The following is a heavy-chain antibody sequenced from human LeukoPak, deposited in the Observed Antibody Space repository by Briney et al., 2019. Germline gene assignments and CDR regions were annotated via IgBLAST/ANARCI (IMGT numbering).Heavy chain of an antibody. V-gene: IGHV3-20*04. CDR1: GFTFDDYG. J-gene: IGHJ6*03. D-gene: IGHD5-12*01. Sequence: PGGSLRLSCAASGFTFDDYGMSWVRQAPGKGPKWVSGINWNGGNTGYADSVKGRFTISRDNAKNSLYLQMNSLRAEDTALYYCARAYSGYENYYYYYYMDVWGKGTTVTVSS. CDR3: ARAYSGYENYYYYYYMDV. CDR2: INWNGGNT.